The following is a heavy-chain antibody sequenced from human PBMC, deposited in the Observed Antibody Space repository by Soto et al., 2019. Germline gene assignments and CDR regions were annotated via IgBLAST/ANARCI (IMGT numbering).Heavy chain of an antibody. Sequence: PGGSLRLSCAASGFTFSDHYMSWIRQAPGKGLEWVSYISSSGDIIYYADSVKGRFTISRDNAKNSLYLQMNSLRAEDTAVYYCARDLAYYDSSGYFDYWGQGTPVTVSS. CDR1: GFTFSDHY. CDR3: ARDLAYYDSSGYFDY. J-gene: IGHJ4*02. V-gene: IGHV3-11*01. CDR2: ISSSGDII. D-gene: IGHD3-22*01.